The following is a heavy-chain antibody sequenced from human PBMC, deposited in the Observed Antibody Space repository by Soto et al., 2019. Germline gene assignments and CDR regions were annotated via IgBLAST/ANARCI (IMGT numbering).Heavy chain of an antibody. V-gene: IGHV1-18*01. D-gene: IGHD4-17*01. CDR3: ARGMTTVTMYYYYYYMDV. J-gene: IGHJ6*03. CDR2: ISAYNGNT. Sequence: ASVKVSCKASGYTFTSYGISWVRQAPGQGLEWMGWISAYNGNTNYAQKLQGRVTMTTDTSTSTAYMELRSLRSDDTAVYYCARGMTTVTMYYYYYYMDVWGKGTTVTVSS. CDR1: GYTFTSYG.